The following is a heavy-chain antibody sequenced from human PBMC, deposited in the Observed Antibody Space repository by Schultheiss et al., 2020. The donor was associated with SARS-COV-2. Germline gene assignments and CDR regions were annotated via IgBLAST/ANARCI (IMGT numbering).Heavy chain of an antibody. Sequence: SGPTLVKPTQTLTLTCTFSGFSLSTSGMRASWIRQPPGKALEWLARIDWDDDKFYSTSLKTRLTISKDTSKNQVVLTMTNMDPVDTATYYCAHIGNVVPDAFDIWGQGTMVTVSS. CDR1: GFSLSTSGMR. CDR3: AHIGNVVPDAFDI. J-gene: IGHJ3*02. D-gene: IGHD2-21*01. CDR2: IDWDDDK. V-gene: IGHV2-70*04.